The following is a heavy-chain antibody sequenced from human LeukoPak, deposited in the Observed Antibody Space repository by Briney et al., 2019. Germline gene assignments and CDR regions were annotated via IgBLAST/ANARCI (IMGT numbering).Heavy chain of an antibody. J-gene: IGHJ3*02. CDR1: GYTFTGYY. Sequence: ASVKVSCKASGYTFTGYYMHWVRQAPGQGLEWMGWINPNSGGTNYAQKFKGRVTMTTDTSTGTVYMELRSLRSDDTAVYYCARGRELVVDAFDIWGQGTMVTVSS. D-gene: IGHD1-26*01. V-gene: IGHV1-2*02. CDR2: INPNSGGT. CDR3: ARGRELVVDAFDI.